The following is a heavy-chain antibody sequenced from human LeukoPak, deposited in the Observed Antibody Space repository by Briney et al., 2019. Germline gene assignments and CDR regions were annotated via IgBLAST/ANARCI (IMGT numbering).Heavy chain of an antibody. CDR1: GFTFSSYS. V-gene: IGHV3-21*01. J-gene: IGHJ4*02. D-gene: IGHD1-20*01. CDR2: ISSSSSYI. CDR3: ARDGITGTTIDY. Sequence: GGSLRLSCAASGFTFSSYSMNWVRQAPGKGLEWVSSISSSSSYIYYADSVKGRFTISRDNAKNSLYLQMNSLRAEDTAVYYCARDGITGTTIDYWGQGTLVTVSS.